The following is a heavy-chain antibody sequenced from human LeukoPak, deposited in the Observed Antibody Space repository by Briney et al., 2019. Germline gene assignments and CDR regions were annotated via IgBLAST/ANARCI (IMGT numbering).Heavy chain of an antibody. CDR2: IDTADDP. D-gene: IGHD2-15*01. V-gene: IGHV3-13*05. CDR1: GFTFSSYD. J-gene: IGHJ4*02. CDR3: ARYCNGVTCYSGYDY. Sequence: PGGSLRLSCAASGFTFSSYDMLWVRQPTGKGLEWISAIDTADDPYYLGSVKGRFTVSRENARNSLYPQMNSLRGGDTAVYFCARYCNGVTCYSGYDYWGQGTLVTVSS.